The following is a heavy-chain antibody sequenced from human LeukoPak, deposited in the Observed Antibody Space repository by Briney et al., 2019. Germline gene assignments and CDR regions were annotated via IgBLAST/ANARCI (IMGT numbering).Heavy chain of an antibody. CDR1: GFTFDDYG. CDR3: ASSSWYGDAFDI. J-gene: IGHJ3*02. Sequence: GGSLRLSCAASGFTFDDYGMSWVRQAPGKGLEWVSGINWNGGSTGYADSVKGRFTISRDNAKNSLYLQMNSLRAGDTALYYCASSSWYGDAFDIWGQGTMVTVSS. V-gene: IGHV3-20*04. D-gene: IGHD6-13*01. CDR2: INWNGGST.